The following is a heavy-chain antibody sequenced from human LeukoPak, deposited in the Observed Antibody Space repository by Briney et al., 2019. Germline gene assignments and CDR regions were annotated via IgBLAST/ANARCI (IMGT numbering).Heavy chain of an antibody. J-gene: IGHJ5*02. CDR3: ARAGIAAAGNRWFDP. CDR1: GGSISSSSYY. D-gene: IGHD6-13*01. Sequence: SETLSLTCTVSGGSISSSSYYWGWIRQPPGKGLEWIGGIYYSGSTNYNPSLKSRVTISVDTSKNQFSLKLSSVTAADTAVYYCARAGIAAAGNRWFDPWGQGTLVTVSS. V-gene: IGHV4-39*07. CDR2: IYYSGST.